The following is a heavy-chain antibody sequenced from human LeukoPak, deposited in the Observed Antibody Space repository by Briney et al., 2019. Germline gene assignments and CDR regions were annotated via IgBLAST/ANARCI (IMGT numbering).Heavy chain of an antibody. CDR3: AKDQCPRYHWNGHRCWFDP. CDR2: ISGSGGST. J-gene: IGHJ5*02. CDR1: GITFSSYA. V-gene: IGHV3-23*01. D-gene: IGHD1-1*01. Sequence: QAGGSLRLSCAASGITFSSYAMSWVRQAPGKGLEWVSAISGSGGSTYYADSVKGRFTISRDNSKNTLYLQMNSLRAEDTAVYYCAKDQCPRYHWNGHRCWFDPWGQGTLVTVSS.